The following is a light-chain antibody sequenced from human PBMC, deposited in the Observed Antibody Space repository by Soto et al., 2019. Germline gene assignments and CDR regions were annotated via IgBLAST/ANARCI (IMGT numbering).Light chain of an antibody. J-gene: IGLJ2*01. CDR2: ANN. Sequence: QSVLTQPPSVSGAPGQRVTISCTGSTSNIGAGYDVHWYQQLPGTAPKLSIYANNNRPSGVPDRFSGSKSGTSASLAITGLQADDEADYYCQSYDSSLSGVVFGGGTKLTVL. V-gene: IGLV1-40*01. CDR1: TSNIGAGYD. CDR3: QSYDSSLSGVV.